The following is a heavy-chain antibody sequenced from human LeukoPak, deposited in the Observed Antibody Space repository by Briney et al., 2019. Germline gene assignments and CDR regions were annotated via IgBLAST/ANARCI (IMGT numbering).Heavy chain of an antibody. CDR3: ARVESPVVVPAAMPRAGWFDP. CDR1: GGTFSSYA. D-gene: IGHD2-2*01. Sequence: SVKVSCKASGGTFSSYAISWVRQAPGQGLEWMGGIIPIFGTANYAQKFQGRVTITTDESTSTAYMELSGLRSEDTAVYYCARVESPVVVPAAMPRAGWFDPRGQGTLVTVSS. V-gene: IGHV1-69*05. CDR2: IIPIFGTA. J-gene: IGHJ5*02.